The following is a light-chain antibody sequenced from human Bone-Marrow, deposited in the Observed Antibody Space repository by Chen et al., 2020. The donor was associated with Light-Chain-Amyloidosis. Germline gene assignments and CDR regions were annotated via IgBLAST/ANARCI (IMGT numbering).Light chain of an antibody. Sequence: SYELTQPSSVSVSPGQTASITCSGDDLPTKYAYWYQQKPGQAPVLVIHRDTERPSGISERFSGSSSGTTATLTISGVHAEDEADYHCQSADSSGTYEVIFGGGTKLTVL. J-gene: IGLJ2*01. CDR1: DLPTKY. CDR2: RDT. CDR3: QSADSSGTYEVI. V-gene: IGLV3-25*03.